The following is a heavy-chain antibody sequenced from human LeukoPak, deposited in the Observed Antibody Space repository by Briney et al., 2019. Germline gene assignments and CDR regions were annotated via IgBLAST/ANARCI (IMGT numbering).Heavy chain of an antibody. J-gene: IGHJ4*02. CDR1: GYTFTSYA. V-gene: IGHV1-3*01. CDR3: AIIAVAGTDFDY. D-gene: IGHD6-19*01. CDR2: INAGNGNT. Sequence: ASVKVSCKASGYTFTSYAMHWVRQAPGQSLEWMGWINAGNGNTKYSQKFQGRVTITRDTSASTAYMELSSLRSEDTAVYYCAIIAVAGTDFDYWGQGTLVTVSS.